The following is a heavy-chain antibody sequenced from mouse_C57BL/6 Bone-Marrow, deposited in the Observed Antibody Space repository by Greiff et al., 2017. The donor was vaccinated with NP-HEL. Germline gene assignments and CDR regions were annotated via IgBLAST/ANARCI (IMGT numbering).Heavy chain of an antibody. CDR2: IDPETGGT. Sequence: QVQLQQSGAELVRPGASVTLSCKASGYTFTDYEMHWVKQTPVHGLEWIGAIDPETGGTAYNQKFKGKAILTADKSSSTAYMELRSLTSEDSAVYYCTRYKRGAMDYWGQGTSVTVSS. CDR1: GYTFTDYE. CDR3: TRYKRGAMDY. V-gene: IGHV1-15*01. J-gene: IGHJ4*01.